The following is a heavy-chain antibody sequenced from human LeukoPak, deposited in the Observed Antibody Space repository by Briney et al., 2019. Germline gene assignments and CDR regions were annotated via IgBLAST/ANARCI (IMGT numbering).Heavy chain of an antibody. CDR2: IYYSGST. Sequence: SETLSLTCTVSGGSISSYYWSWIRQPPGKGLEWIGYIYYSGSTNYNPSLKSRVTISVDTSKNQFSLKLSSATAADTAVYYCARVSVGAISAYYFDYWGQGTLVTVSP. CDR3: ARVSVGAISAYYFDY. CDR1: GGSISSYY. J-gene: IGHJ4*02. V-gene: IGHV4-59*01. D-gene: IGHD1-26*01.